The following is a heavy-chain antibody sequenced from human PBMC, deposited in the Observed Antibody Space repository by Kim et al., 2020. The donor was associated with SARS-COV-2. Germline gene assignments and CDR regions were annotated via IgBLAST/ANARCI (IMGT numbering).Heavy chain of an antibody. V-gene: IGHV7-4-1*02. CDR2: INTKTGKT. CDR1: GYTFNDYA. D-gene: IGHD6-19*01. J-gene: IGHJ4*02. CDR3: ARRSVAGLDY. Sequence: ASVKVSCTTSGYTFNDYAINWVRQAPGQGFEWVGWINTKTGKTTYAQGFTGRFVFSLDTSVTTAYLQISGLKSEDTGIYYCARRSVAGLDYWGQGTLVTVSS.